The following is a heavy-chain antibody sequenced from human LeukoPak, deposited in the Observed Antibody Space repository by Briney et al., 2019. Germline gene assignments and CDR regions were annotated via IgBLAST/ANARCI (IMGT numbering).Heavy chain of an antibody. Sequence: PGGSLRLSCAASGFTFSSYAMHWVRQAPGKGLEWVSGISWNSGSIGYADSVKGRFTISRDNAKNSLYLQMNSLRAEDTALYYCAKDYRRDSFRWIQLWTGGAFDIWGQGTMVTASS. CDR1: GFTFSSYA. CDR2: ISWNSGSI. J-gene: IGHJ3*02. V-gene: IGHV3-9*01. D-gene: IGHD5-18*01. CDR3: AKDYRRDSFRWIQLWTGGAFDI.